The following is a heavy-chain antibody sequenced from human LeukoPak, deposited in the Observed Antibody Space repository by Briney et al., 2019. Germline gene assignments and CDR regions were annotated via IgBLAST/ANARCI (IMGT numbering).Heavy chain of an antibody. CDR1: GGSISSYY. J-gene: IGHJ6*02. D-gene: IGHD3-10*01. Sequence: SETLSLTCPVSGGSISSYYWSWIRQPPWKGLEWIGYIYDNGGTNYHPSLQSRVTISLDTSNNQFSLKLSSVTAADTAVYSCARHGAILRGYYMGSMDVWGQGTTVTVSS. V-gene: IGHV4-59*08. CDR2: IYDNGGT. CDR3: ARHGAILRGYYMGSMDV.